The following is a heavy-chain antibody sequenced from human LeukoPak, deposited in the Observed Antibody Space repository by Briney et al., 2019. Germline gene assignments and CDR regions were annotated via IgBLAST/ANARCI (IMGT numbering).Heavy chain of an antibody. D-gene: IGHD6-13*01. CDR3: ARLWQQLVPDY. Sequence: GGSLRLSCAASGFTFSSYSMNWVRQAPGKGLEWVSSISSSSSYIYYADLVKGRFTISRDNAKNSLYLQMNSLRAEDTAVYYCARLWQQLVPDYWGQGTLVTVSS. J-gene: IGHJ4*02. CDR1: GFTFSSYS. V-gene: IGHV3-21*01. CDR2: ISSSSSYI.